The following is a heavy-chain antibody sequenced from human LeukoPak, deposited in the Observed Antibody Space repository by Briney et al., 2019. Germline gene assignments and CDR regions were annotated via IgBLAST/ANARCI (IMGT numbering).Heavy chain of an antibody. J-gene: IGHJ3*02. CDR3: ARGEDAFDI. CDR1: GGSISSSSYY. V-gene: IGHV4-61*05. CDR2: IYYSGST. D-gene: IGHD3-10*01. Sequence: SETLSLTCTVSGGSISSSSYYWGWIRQPPGKGLEWIGYIYYSGSTNYNPSLKSRVTISVDTSKKQFSLKLSSVTAADTAVYYCARGEDAFDIWGQGTMVTVSS.